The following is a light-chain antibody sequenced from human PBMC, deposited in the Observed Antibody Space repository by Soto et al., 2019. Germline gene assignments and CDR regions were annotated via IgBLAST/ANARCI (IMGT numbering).Light chain of an antibody. V-gene: IGLV1-40*01. CDR3: QSYDSSLSGSDV. J-gene: IGLJ1*01. CDR2: GNS. Sequence: QSVLTQPPSVSGAPGQRVTISCTGSSSNIGAGYDVHWYQQLPGTAPKLLIYGNSNRPSGVPDRFSGSKSGTSASLAITGLQAEDEADYGCQSYDSSLSGSDVFGTGTKVTVL. CDR1: SSNIGAGYD.